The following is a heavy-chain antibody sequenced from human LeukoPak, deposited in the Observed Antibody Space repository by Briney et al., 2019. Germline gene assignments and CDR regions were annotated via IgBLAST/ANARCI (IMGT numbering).Heavy chain of an antibody. D-gene: IGHD6-19*01. V-gene: IGHV3-74*01. J-gene: IGHJ4*02. CDR3: ATKQWLAPPPDS. Sequence: GGSLRLSCAASGFTFSKCWMLWVRQAPGKGLESVSRINTDGTVTTYADSVKGRFTVSRDNADNTMFLQMNSVRDEDTAVYYCATKQWLAPPPDSWGQGTPVTVSS. CDR1: GFTFSKCW. CDR2: INTDGTVT.